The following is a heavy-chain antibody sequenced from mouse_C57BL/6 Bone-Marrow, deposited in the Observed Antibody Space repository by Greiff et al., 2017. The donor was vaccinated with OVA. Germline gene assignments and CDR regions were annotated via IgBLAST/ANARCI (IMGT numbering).Heavy chain of an antibody. CDR3: ARAGYYGSDY. Sequence: QVQLKESGAELARPGASVKLSCKASGYTFTSYGISWVKQRTGQGLEWIGEIYPRSGNTYYNEKFKGKATLTADKSSSTAYMELRSLTSEDSAVYFCARAGYYGSDYWGQGTTLTVSS. CDR2: IYPRSGNT. D-gene: IGHD1-1*01. V-gene: IGHV1-81*01. CDR1: GYTFTSYG. J-gene: IGHJ2*01.